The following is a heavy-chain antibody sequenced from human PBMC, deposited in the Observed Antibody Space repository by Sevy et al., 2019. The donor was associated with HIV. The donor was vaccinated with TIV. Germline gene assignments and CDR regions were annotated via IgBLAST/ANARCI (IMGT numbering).Heavy chain of an antibody. V-gene: IGHV4-4*07. CDR1: GGSISSYY. Sequence: SETLSLTCTVSGGSISSYYWSWIRQPAGKGLEWIGSIYTSGSTNYNPSLKSRVTMSVDTSKNQFSLKLSSVTAADTAVYYCARDRGYSRSYHPTWYYYGMDVWGQGTTVTVSS. CDR2: IYTSGST. D-gene: IGHD1-26*01. CDR3: ARDRGYSRSYHPTWYYYGMDV. J-gene: IGHJ6*02.